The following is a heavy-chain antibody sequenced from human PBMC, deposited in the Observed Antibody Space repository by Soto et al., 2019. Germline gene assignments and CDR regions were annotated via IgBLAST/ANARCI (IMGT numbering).Heavy chain of an antibody. V-gene: IGHV3-21*01. J-gene: IGHJ4*02. CDR2: ISISNFI. CDR1: GFTFSNFN. Sequence: GGSLRLSCAASGFTFSNFNINWVRQAPGKGLEWVSSISISNFIYYADSVKGRFTISRDNAKNSLYLQMNSLRVDDTAVYYCATPMALPGSDYWGQGTLVTV. D-gene: IGHD3-10*01. CDR3: ATPMALPGSDY.